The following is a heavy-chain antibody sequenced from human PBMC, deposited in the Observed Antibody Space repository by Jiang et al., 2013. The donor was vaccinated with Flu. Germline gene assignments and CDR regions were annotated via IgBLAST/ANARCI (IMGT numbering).Heavy chain of an antibody. CDR3: AKDEGGHCTPSNCYGNWFDP. V-gene: IGHV1-2*02. Sequence: GAEVKKSGASVKVSCKASGYAVTDYYVYWVRQAPGQGLEWMGWINPKNGGTNYAQKFQGRVAMTWDTSISTAYMELSRLRSDDTATYYCAKDEGGHCTPSNCYGNWFDPWGQGTLVTVSS. J-gene: IGHJ5*02. CDR1: GYAVTDYY. CDR2: INPKNGGT. D-gene: IGHD2-2*01.